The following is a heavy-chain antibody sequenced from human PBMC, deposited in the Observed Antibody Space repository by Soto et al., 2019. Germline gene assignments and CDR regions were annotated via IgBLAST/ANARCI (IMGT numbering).Heavy chain of an antibody. CDR2: ISGSGGST. CDR1: GVTFSSYA. CDR3: AKDLEQQLATGYDWFDP. Sequence: GGSLRLCCAASGVTFSSYAMSWVRQAPGKGLEWVSAISGSGGSTYYADSVKGRFTISRDNSKNTLYLQMNSLRAEDTAVYYCAKDLEQQLATGYDWFDPWGQGTLVTVSS. V-gene: IGHV3-23*01. J-gene: IGHJ5*02. D-gene: IGHD6-13*01.